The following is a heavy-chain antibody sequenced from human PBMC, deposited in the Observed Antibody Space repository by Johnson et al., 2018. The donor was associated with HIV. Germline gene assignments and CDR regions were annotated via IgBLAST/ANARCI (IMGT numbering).Heavy chain of an antibody. Sequence: QVQLVESGGGLVQPGGSLRLSCTTSGFTFSSFGMNWVRQAPGKGLQWLAFMVYDGSDEYYADSVKGRFIISRDNSKNTLYLQMNSLRAEDTAVYYCAKDVELHGAFDIWGQGTMVTVSS. V-gene: IGHV3-30*02. J-gene: IGHJ3*02. CDR1: GFTFSSFG. D-gene: IGHD1-26*01. CDR3: AKDVELHGAFDI. CDR2: MVYDGSDE.